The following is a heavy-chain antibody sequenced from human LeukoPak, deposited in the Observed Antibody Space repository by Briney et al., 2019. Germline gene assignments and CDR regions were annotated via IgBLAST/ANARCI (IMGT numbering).Heavy chain of an antibody. CDR3: ARSLPYGTTWYGRSDF. Sequence: GGSLRLSCAASGFPVNAYWMTWVRQAPGTGLEWVANIRQDGDSKYYVDSVKGRFTISRDNAMNSLYLQMNSLRAEDTAIYYCARSLPYGTTWYGRSDFWGQGTLVTVSS. CDR1: GFPVNAYW. V-gene: IGHV3-7*03. D-gene: IGHD6-13*01. J-gene: IGHJ4*02. CDR2: IRQDGDSK.